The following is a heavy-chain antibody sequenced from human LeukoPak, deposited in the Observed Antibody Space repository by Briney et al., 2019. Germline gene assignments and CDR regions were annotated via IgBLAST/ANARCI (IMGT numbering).Heavy chain of an antibody. CDR2: ICGGDNTDT. V-gene: IGHV3-23*01. CDR3: AEGSHFDY. J-gene: IGHJ4*02. Sequence: GGSLRLSCAASGFAFNTYAMSWARQAPGKGLEWVSSICGGDNTDTYYAESVKGRFTISRDNSKNTLYLQMNSLRAEDTAVYYCAEGSHFDYWGQGTLATV. CDR1: GFAFNTYA.